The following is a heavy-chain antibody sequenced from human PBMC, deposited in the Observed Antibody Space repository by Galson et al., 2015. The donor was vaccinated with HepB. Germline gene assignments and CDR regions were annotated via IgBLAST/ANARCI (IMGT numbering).Heavy chain of an antibody. D-gene: IGHD6-13*01. J-gene: IGHJ4*02. CDR1: GFTFGDYA. CDR2: IRSNAYGGTT. Sequence: SLRLSCAGSGFTFGDYAMNWFRQAPGKGLEWVGSIRSNAYGGTTGYAASVRGRFSISRDDSKSIAYLKMDSLKTEDTAVYYCSRALYSASWYHLLGGYWCQGTRVTVSS. V-gene: IGHV3-49*03. CDR3: SRALYSASWYHLLGGY.